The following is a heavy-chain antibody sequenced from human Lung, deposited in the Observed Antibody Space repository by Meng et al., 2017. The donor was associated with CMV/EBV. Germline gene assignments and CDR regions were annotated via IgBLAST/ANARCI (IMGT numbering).Heavy chain of an antibody. J-gene: IGHJ6*02. D-gene: IGHD2-8*01. Sequence: GGSXKIXXAASGFTFSSYGMHWVRQAPGKGLEWVAFIRYDGTNKYYADSVKGRFTISRDNSKNTLYLQMNSLRAEDTAVYYSAKDGGEGHCSIGVVICPLYGMDVXGQGXTVTVSS. V-gene: IGHV3-30*02. CDR1: GFTFSSYG. CDR3: AKDGGEGHCSIGVVICPLYGMDV. CDR2: IRYDGTNK.